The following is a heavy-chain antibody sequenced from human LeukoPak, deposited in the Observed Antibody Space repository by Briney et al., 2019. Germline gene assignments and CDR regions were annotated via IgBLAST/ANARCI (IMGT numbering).Heavy chain of an antibody. CDR1: GFTFSHAW. D-gene: IGHD2-21*01. Sequence: GGSLRLSCAASGFTFSHAWMSWVRQAPGKGLEWVGRIKSKTDGGTTDYAAPVKGRFTISRDDSKNTLYLQMNSPKTEDTAMYYCTTLFSQLVYYHMDVWGKGTTVTVSS. V-gene: IGHV3-15*01. J-gene: IGHJ6*03. CDR2: IKSKTDGGTT. CDR3: TTLFSQLVYYHMDV.